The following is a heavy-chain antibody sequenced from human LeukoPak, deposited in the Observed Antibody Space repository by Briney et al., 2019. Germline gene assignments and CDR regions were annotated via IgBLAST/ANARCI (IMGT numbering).Heavy chain of an antibody. CDR2: INHSGST. V-gene: IGHV4-34*01. J-gene: IGHJ4*02. CDR1: GGSFSGYY. CDR3: ARGPVAGTGGCGY. D-gene: IGHD6-19*01. Sequence: PSETLSLTCAVYGGSFSGYYWSWIRHPPGKGLEWIGEINHSGSTNYNPSLKSRVTISVDTSKNQSSLKLSSVTAADTAVYYCARGPVAGTGGCGYWGQGTLVTVSS.